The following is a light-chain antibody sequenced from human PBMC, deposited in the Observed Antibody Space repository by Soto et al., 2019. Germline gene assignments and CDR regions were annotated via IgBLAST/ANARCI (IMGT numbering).Light chain of an antibody. V-gene: IGKV1-16*01. CDR1: EGLSNY. J-gene: IGKJ4*01. Sequence: DIQMTQSPSSLSASIGDTVTITCRASEGLSNYLAWFQHKPGKAPKSLIYGTSYLQRGVPSRFSGSRSGTEFLLTIRSLQPEDFATYYCHQYRTYPLTFGGGTTVEMK. CDR3: HQYRTYPLT. CDR2: GTS.